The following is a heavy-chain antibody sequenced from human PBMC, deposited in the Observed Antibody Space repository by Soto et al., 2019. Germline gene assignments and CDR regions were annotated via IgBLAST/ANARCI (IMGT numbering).Heavy chain of an antibody. Sequence: QLQLEESGSGLVQPSQTLSLTCTVSGGSIINDNYSWSWVRQPPGKGLEWIGYIYHSGTTYYNPYRTSRVTISVDGSSNQCSLKLTSVMAADTAVYYCARVVPATRYFESWVPGILVTVSS. CDR2: IYHSGTT. D-gene: IGHD2-15*01. J-gene: IGHJ4*02. CDR1: GGSIINDNYS. CDR3: ARVVPATRYFES. V-gene: IGHV4-30-2*01.